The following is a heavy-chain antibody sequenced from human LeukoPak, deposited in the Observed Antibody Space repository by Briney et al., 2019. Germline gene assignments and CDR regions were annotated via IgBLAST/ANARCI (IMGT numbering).Heavy chain of an antibody. Sequence: GSLRLSCAASGFTFSSYAMSWARQAPGKGLKWVSTINDNGAGTYYADSVKGRFTISRDNSYNTVSLQMNSLRDEDTGVYYCAKGLRTGVGPYMGYHYYMDVWGKGATVTVSS. D-gene: IGHD3-16*01. V-gene: IGHV3-23*01. CDR3: AKGLRTGVGPYMGYHYYMDV. J-gene: IGHJ6*03. CDR1: GFTFSSYA. CDR2: INDNGAGT.